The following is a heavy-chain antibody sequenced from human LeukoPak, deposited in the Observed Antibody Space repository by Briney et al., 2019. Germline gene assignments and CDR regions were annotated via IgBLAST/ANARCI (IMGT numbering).Heavy chain of an antibody. CDR2: MNPNSGNT. Sequence: ASVKVSCKASGYTFTSYDINWVRQATGQGLEWMGWMNPNSGNTGYAQKFQGRVTMTRNTSISTAYMELSSLRSEGTAVYYCARVPTYYDILTGYLNNYYYGMDVWGQGTTVTVSS. V-gene: IGHV1-8*01. D-gene: IGHD3-9*01. CDR3: ARVPTYYDILTGYLNNYYYGMDV. CDR1: GYTFTSYD. J-gene: IGHJ6*02.